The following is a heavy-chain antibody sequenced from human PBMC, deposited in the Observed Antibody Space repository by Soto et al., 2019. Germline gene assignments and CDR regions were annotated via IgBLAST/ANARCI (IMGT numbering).Heavy chain of an antibody. CDR2: INAGNGNT. D-gene: IGHD6-13*01. Sequence: ASVKVSCKASEYTCVGHGVRRMSQNHGQGLEWMGWINAGNGNTKYSQKFQGRVTMTRDTSTSTVYMELSSLRSEDTAVYYCAREIGRGAAAASSLVYWGQGTLVTVSS. CDR3: AREIGRGAAAASSLVY. CDR1: EYTCVGHG. J-gene: IGHJ4*02. V-gene: IGHV1-18*04.